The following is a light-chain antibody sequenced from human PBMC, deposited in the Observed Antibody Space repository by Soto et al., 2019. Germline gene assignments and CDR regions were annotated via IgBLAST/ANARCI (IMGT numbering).Light chain of an antibody. Sequence: EIVMTQSPLSLPVTPGEPASISCKSSQSLLHSNGYNYLDWYLQKPGQSPQLLIYAGSNRASGVPDRFSGNGSGTDFTLKISRVEAEDVAVYYCMQAIQAPFTFGPGTKVDIK. CDR2: AGS. V-gene: IGKV2-28*01. CDR1: QSLLHSNGYNY. J-gene: IGKJ3*01. CDR3: MQAIQAPFT.